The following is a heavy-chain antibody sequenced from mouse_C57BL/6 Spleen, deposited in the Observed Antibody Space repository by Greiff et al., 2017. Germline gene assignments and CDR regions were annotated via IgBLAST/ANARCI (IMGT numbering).Heavy chain of an antibody. J-gene: IGHJ2*01. CDR1: GYTFTSYW. Sequence: QVQLQQPGAELVRPGSSVKLSCKASGYTFTSYWMDWVKQRPGQGLEWIGNIYPSDSETHYNQKFKDKATLTVDKSSSTAYMQLSSLTSEDSAVYYCARSWGDSSGYLDYWGQGTTLTVSS. CDR2: IYPSDSET. CDR3: ARSWGDSSGYLDY. V-gene: IGHV1-61*01. D-gene: IGHD3-2*02.